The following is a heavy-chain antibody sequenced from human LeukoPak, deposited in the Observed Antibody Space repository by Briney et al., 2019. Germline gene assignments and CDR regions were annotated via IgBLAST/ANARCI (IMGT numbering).Heavy chain of an antibody. J-gene: IGHJ4*02. V-gene: IGHV3-23*01. CDR2: IPASGGST. CDR3: AKLFSYGYFGY. Sequence: GGSLRLSCVASGFTFSSNVMIWVRQAPGKGLEWVSSIPASGGSTYYADSVKGRFTISRDNSKNTLYLQMNSLRAEDTAVYYCAKLFSYGYFGYWGQGILVTVSS. D-gene: IGHD4-17*01. CDR1: GFTFSSNV.